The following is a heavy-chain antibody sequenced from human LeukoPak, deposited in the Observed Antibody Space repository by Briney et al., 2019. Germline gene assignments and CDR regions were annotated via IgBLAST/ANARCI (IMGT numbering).Heavy chain of an antibody. CDR3: ARGWGHFDY. D-gene: IGHD3-16*01. CDR1: GGSISSHY. V-gene: IGHV4-59*11. J-gene: IGHJ4*02. Sequence: SETLSLTCTVSGGSISSHYWSWLRQPPGKGLEWIGYIYYSGSTNYNPSLKSRVTISVDTSKNQFSLKLSSVTAADTAVYYCARGWGHFDYWGQGTLVTVSS. CDR2: IYYSGST.